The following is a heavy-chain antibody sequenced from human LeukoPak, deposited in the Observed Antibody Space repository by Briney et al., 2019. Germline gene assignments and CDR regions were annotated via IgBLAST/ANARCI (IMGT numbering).Heavy chain of an antibody. D-gene: IGHD3-16*01. J-gene: IGHJ6*02. Sequence: PGTSLRLSCKTSGFIFSNCAMHWVRQAPGKGLDWVAMIWHDGATKFYADSVKGRFTISRDNSKNSLYLQMSNLRAEDTAVYFCARGGGLDVWGQGATVTVSS. V-gene: IGHV3-33*03. CDR1: GFIFSNCA. CDR2: IWHDGATK. CDR3: ARGGGLDV.